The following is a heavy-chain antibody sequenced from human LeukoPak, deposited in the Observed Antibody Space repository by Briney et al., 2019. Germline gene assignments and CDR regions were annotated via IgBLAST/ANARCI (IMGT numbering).Heavy chain of an antibody. Sequence: SETLSLTCAVSGGSFSGYYWSWIRQPPGKGLEWIGVINHSGSTNYNPSLKSRVTISVDTSKNQFSLKLSSVTAADTAVYYCARLDYDYDSSRRYYFDYWGQGTLVTVSS. CDR1: GGSFSGYY. CDR3: ARLDYDYDSSRRYYFDY. V-gene: IGHV4-34*01. J-gene: IGHJ4*02. CDR2: INHSGST. D-gene: IGHD3-22*01.